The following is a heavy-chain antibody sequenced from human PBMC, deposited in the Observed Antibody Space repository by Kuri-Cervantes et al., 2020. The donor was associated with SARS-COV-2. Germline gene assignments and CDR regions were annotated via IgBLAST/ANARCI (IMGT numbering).Heavy chain of an antibody. CDR3: AGFYYYDSSGFVANYYYMDV. CDR2: VYYSGTT. D-gene: IGHD3-22*01. J-gene: IGHJ6*03. Sequence: ESLKISCTVSDGSISPYYWGWIRQPPEEGLQWIGFVYYSGTTNYSPSLGSRVTMSVDTSKNQFSLKLSSVTAADTAVYYCAGFYYYDSSGFVANYYYMDVWGKGTTVTVSS. V-gene: IGHV4-59*04. CDR1: DGSISPYY.